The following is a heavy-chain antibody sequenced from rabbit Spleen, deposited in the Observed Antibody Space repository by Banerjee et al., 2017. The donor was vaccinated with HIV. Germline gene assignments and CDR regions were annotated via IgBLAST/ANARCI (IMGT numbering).Heavy chain of an antibody. CDR3: AGDLGVIVYRFSL. V-gene: IGHV1S45*01. CDR1: GFSFSSGDW. D-gene: IGHD6-1*01. J-gene: IGHJ4*01. CDR2: IDPVFSST. Sequence: QEQLEESGGDLVKPEGSLTLTCTASGFSFSSGDWMYWVRQAPGKGLEWIGYIDPVFSSTYYANWAKGRFTISKTSSTTVTLQVTSLTAADTATYFCAGDLGVIVYRFSLWGPGTLVTVS.